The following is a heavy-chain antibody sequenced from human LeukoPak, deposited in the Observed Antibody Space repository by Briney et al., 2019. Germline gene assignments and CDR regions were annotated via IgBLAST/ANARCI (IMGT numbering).Heavy chain of an antibody. CDR2: ISPNSGDT. D-gene: IGHD1/OR15-1a*01. CDR1: GYTLTGYY. V-gene: IGHV1-2*02. J-gene: IGHJ4*02. Sequence: GASARVSCKASGYTLTGYYMHWLRQAPGQGLEWMGWISPNSGDTNYAQKFQGRVTMTRDTSISTAYMELSRLTSDDTAVYYCAKNTNGVYVDYWGQGTLVTVSS. CDR3: AKNTNGVYVDY.